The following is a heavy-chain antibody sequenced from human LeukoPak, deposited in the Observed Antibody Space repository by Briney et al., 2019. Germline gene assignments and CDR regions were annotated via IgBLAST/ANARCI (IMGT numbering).Heavy chain of an antibody. CDR2: ISGSGGST. CDR1: GFTFSSYA. D-gene: IGHD6-19*01. V-gene: IGHV3-23*01. Sequence: GGSLRLSCAASGFTFSSYAMSWVRQAPGKGLEWVSAISGSGGSTYYADSVKGRFTISRDNSKSTLYLQMNSLRAEDTAVYYCAKGWGIAVAGTSRGYWARGTLVTVAS. CDR3: AKGWGIAVAGTSRGY. J-gene: IGHJ4*02.